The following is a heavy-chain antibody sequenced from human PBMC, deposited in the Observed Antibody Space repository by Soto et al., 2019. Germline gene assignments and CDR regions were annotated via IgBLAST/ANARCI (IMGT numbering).Heavy chain of an antibody. Sequence: QVQLQESGPGLVKPSQTLSLTCTVSGGSISSGGYYWSWIRQHPGKGLEWIGYIYYSGSTYYNPSLKSRVTISVDTSKNQFSLKLSSVTAADTAVYYCARDGYSSGWYGEWFDPWGQGTLVTVSS. J-gene: IGHJ5*02. CDR2: IYYSGST. D-gene: IGHD6-19*01. CDR1: GGSISSGGYY. CDR3: ARDGYSSGWYGEWFDP. V-gene: IGHV4-31*03.